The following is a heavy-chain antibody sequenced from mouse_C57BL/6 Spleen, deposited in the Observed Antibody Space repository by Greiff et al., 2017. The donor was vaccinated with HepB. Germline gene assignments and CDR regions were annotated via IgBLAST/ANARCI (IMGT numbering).Heavy chain of an antibody. D-gene: IGHD1-1*01. CDR3: ANYYGSSQGAMDY. V-gene: IGHV3-6*01. CDR2: ISYDGSN. J-gene: IGHJ4*01. Sequence: EVQLQESGPGLVKPSQSLSLTCSVTGYSITSGYNWNWIRQFPGNKLEWMGYISYDGSNNYNPSLKNRISITRDTSKNQFFLKLNSVTTEDTATYYCANYYGSSQGAMDYWGQGTSVTVSS. CDR1: GYSITSGYN.